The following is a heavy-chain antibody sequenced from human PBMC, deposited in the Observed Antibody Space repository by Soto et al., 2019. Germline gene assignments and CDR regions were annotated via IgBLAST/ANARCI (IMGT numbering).Heavy chain of an antibody. CDR1: GFTFSSYA. Sequence: PGGSLRLSCAASGFTFSSYAMSWVRQAPGKGLEWVSAISGSGGSTYDADSVKGRFTSSRDNSENTVYLQMTSLRAYDTAVYYCAKWKGYYSDSSGPRSGYYCYVMDVWGQGTTVTVSS. D-gene: IGHD3-22*01. J-gene: IGHJ6*02. CDR3: AKWKGYYSDSSGPRSGYYCYVMDV. CDR2: ISGSGGST. V-gene: IGHV3-23*01.